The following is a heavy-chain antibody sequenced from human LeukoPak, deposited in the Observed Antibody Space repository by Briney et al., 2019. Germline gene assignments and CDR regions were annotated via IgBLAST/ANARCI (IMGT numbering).Heavy chain of an antibody. V-gene: IGHV3-30*02. Sequence: GGSLRLSCAASGFTFSSYGMHWVRQAPGKGLEWVAFIRYNGSNKYYADSVKGRFTISRDNSKNTLYLQMNSLRAEDTAVYYCAKALTKGTGFDPWGQGTLVTVSS. J-gene: IGHJ5*02. D-gene: IGHD1-7*01. CDR3: AKALTKGTGFDP. CDR1: GFTFSSYG. CDR2: IRYNGSNK.